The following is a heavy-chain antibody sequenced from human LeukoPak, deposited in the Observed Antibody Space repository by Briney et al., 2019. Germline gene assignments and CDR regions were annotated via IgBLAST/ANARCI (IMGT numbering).Heavy chain of an antibody. CDR2: ISYDGSNK. J-gene: IGHJ2*01. V-gene: IGHV3-30*04. D-gene: IGHD2-15*01. CDR1: GFTFSSYA. CDR3: ARAQSVVVAATYWYFDL. Sequence: GSLRLSCAASGFTFSSYAMHWVRQAPGKGLEWVAVISYDGSNKYYADSVKGRFTISRDNSKNTLYLQMNSLRAEDTAVYYCARAQSVVVAATYWYFDLWGRGTLVTVSS.